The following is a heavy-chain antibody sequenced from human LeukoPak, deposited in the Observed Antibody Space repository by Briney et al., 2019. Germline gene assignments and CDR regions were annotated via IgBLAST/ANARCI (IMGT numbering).Heavy chain of an antibody. Sequence: GGSLRLSCAASGFTFSSYSMNWVRQAPGKGLEWVSSISSSSSYIYYADSVKGRFTISRDNAKDSLYLQMNSLKTEDTAVYYCTRQAQFQYNWFDPWGQGTLVTVSS. CDR1: GFTFSSYS. V-gene: IGHV3-21*04. J-gene: IGHJ5*02. CDR3: TRQAQFQYNWFDP. CDR2: ISSSSSYI.